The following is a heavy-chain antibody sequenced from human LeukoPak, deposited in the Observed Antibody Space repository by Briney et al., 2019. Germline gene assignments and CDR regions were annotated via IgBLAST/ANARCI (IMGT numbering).Heavy chain of an antibody. D-gene: IGHD6-13*01. CDR3: AKTLQLGFYGMDV. CDR2: ISYDGSNK. CDR1: GFTFSSYA. V-gene: IGHV3-30*01. J-gene: IGHJ6*02. Sequence: PGRSLRLSCAASGFTFSSYAMHWVRQAPGKGLEWVAVISYDGSNKYYADSVKGRFTISRDNSKNTLYLQMNSLRTEDTAVYYCAKTLQLGFYGMDVWGQGTTVTVSS.